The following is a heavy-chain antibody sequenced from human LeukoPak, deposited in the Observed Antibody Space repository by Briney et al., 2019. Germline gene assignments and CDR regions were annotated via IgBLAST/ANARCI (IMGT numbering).Heavy chain of an antibody. V-gene: IGHV1-69*05. CDR3: ARDRGIAAAGTGTNWFDP. D-gene: IGHD6-13*01. CDR2: TIPIFGTA. CDR1: GGTFSSYA. J-gene: IGHJ5*02. Sequence: GASVKVSCKASGGTFSSYAISWVRQAPGQGLEWMGGTIPIFGTANYAQRFQGRVTITTDESTSTAYMELSSLRSEDTAVYYCARDRGIAAAGTGTNWFDPWGQGTLVTVSS.